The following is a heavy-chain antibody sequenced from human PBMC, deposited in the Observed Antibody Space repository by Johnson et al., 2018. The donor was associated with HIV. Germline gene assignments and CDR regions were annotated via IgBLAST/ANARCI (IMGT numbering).Heavy chain of an antibody. J-gene: IGHJ3*02. CDR3: AKSGPRGGNPDDAFDI. D-gene: IGHD4-23*01. CDR2: IWYDGSNK. Sequence: QVQLVESGGGVVQPGRSLRLSCAASGFTFSYYGMHWVRQAPGKGLEWVAVIWYDGSNKYSADSVRGRFTISRDNSKNTLYLQMNSLRAEDTAVYYCAKSGPRGGNPDDAFDIWGQGTMVTVSS. V-gene: IGHV3-33*06. CDR1: GFTFSYYG.